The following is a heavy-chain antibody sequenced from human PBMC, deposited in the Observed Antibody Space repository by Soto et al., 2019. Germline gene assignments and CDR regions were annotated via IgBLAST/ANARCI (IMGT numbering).Heavy chain of an antibody. CDR1: AYIFTSFG. Sequence: QLQLLQPGADMKKPGASVKVSCKSSAYIFTSFGISWVRQAPGQGLVWVGWISANNGETNYAKKVQDRVTMTTDTSTSTAYMELRSLTPEDMAVYFCARVVSTVRRVIVKREFDFWGQGTLVTVSS. V-gene: IGHV1-18*03. J-gene: IGHJ4*02. CDR3: ARVVSTVRRVIVKREFDF. D-gene: IGHD3-10*01. CDR2: ISANNGET.